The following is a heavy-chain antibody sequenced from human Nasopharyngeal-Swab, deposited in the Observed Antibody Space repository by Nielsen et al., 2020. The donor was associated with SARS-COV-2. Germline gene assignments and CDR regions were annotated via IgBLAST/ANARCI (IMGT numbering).Heavy chain of an antibody. Sequence: GESLKISCAASGFTFSSYSMNWVRQAPGKGLEWVSYISSSSSTIYYADSVKGRFTISRDNAKNSLYLQMNSLRDEDTAVYYCARDDYGDYFLEGYYYYGMDVWGQGTTVTVSS. CDR3: ARDDYGDYFLEGYYYYGMDV. D-gene: IGHD4-17*01. J-gene: IGHJ6*02. V-gene: IGHV3-48*02. CDR2: ISSSSSTI. CDR1: GFTFSSYS.